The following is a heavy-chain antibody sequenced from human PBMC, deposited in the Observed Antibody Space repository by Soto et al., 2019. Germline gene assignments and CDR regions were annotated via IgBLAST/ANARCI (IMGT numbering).Heavy chain of an antibody. J-gene: IGHJ3*02. Sequence: SETLSLTCTVSGGSISSYYWSWIRQPPGKGLEWIGYIYYSGSTNYNPSLKSRVTISVDTSKNQFSLKLSSVTAADTAVYYCARRKRERMVREGGAFDIWGQGTMVTVSS. CDR2: IYYSGST. D-gene: IGHD3-10*01. CDR1: GGSISSYY. CDR3: ARRKRERMVREGGAFDI. V-gene: IGHV4-59*08.